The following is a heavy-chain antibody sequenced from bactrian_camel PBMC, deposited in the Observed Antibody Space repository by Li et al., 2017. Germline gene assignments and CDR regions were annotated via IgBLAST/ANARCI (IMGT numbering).Heavy chain of an antibody. V-gene: IGHV3S6*01. CDR1: GFTLSSYW. D-gene: IGHD3*01. CDR2: ISDGGGT. Sequence: HVQLVESGGGLVQPGGSLRLACAASGFTLSSYWMSWVRQAPGKGLERVSSISDGGGTYYPDSVKGRFTISRDSAKNTVYLQMNSLKPEDTAVYYCALGSSRQATMTARGKGTQVTASADESSVPPQPGTQVTVS. J-gene: IGHJ4*01.